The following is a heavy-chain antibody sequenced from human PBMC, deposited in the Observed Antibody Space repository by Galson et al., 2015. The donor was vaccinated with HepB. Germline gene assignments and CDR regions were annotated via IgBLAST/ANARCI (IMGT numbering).Heavy chain of an antibody. Sequence: SLRLSCAASGFTFSSYGVHWVRQAPGKGLECVAAMRHDGSGEYYADSVKGRFTISRDNYKNTLYLQMNSLTVEDTAVYYCAREPCPTCDYFGQGTLVTASS. D-gene: IGHD5/OR15-5a*01. J-gene: IGHJ4*02. CDR2: MRHDGSGE. CDR3: AREPCPTCDY. CDR1: GFTFSSYG. V-gene: IGHV3-33*01.